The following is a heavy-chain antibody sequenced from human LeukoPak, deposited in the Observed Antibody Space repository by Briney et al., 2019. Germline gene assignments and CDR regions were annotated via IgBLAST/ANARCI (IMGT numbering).Heavy chain of an antibody. V-gene: IGHV1-2*02. Sequence: SVKVSCKSSGYTFTGYYMHRVRPPPGQGGDWMGWINTNSGGTNYAQKFQGRVTMTRDTYISKAYKELSRMRSDDTAVYYCARGSREQQLVDYWGQGTLVTVSS. D-gene: IGHD6-13*01. CDR1: GYTFTGYY. J-gene: IGHJ4*02. CDR3: ARGSREQQLVDY. CDR2: INTNSGGT.